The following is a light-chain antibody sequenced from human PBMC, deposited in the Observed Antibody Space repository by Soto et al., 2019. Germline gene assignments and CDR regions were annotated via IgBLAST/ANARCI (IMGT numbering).Light chain of an antibody. CDR1: QTVRNRY. CDR2: GAY. CDR3: HQYSDSPQT. Sequence: EIVLTQSPGTLSLSPGERATLSCRASQTVRNRYLAWYQQKPGQAPRLLVHGAYARATGIPDRFRGSGSGTDFTLIITTLEPEDFAVYFYHQYSDSPQTFGQGTKVDIK. J-gene: IGKJ1*01. V-gene: IGKV3-20*01.